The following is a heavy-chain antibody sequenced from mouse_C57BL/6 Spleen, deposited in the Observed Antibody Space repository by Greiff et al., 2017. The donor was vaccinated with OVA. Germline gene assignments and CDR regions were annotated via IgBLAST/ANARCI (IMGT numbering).Heavy chain of an antibody. D-gene: IGHD1-1*01. CDR3: ARNPFTTVVPYYFDY. CDR1: GYTFTSYG. Sequence: QVQLKESGAELARPGASVKLSCKASGYTFTSYGISWVKQRTGQGLEWIGEIHPRSGNTYYNEKFKGKATLTADKSSSTAYMELRSLTSEDSAVYFCARNPFTTVVPYYFDYWGQGTTLTVSS. CDR2: IHPRSGNT. V-gene: IGHV1-81*01. J-gene: IGHJ2*01.